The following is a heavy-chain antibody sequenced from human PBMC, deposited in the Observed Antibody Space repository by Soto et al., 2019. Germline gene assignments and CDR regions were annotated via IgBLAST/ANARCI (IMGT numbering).Heavy chain of an antibody. CDR2: ISSSGYI. CDR3: ARDCSGGSCYPGMDV. V-gene: IGHV3-21*01. Sequence: PGGSLRLSCAASGFTFSNVWLSWVRQAPGKRLEWLSSISSSGYIFSTDSVRGRFTISRDNAKNSVYLQINSLRAEDTAVYFCARDCSGGSCYPGMDVWGQGTTVTVSS. D-gene: IGHD2-15*01. CDR1: GFTFSNVW. J-gene: IGHJ6*02.